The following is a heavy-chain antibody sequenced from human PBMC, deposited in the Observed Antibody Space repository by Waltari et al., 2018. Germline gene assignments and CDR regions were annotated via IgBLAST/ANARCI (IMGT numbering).Heavy chain of an antibody. CDR1: GFPFSGRW. V-gene: IGHV3-7*01. D-gene: IGHD6-19*01. CDR2: INQDGSEK. CDR3: ARGAGWLADH. Sequence: EVQRVESGGGLLQPGGSLRLSCAASGFPFSGRWMSWVRQAPGKGSEWVANINQDGSEKFYVDSVNGRFTISRDNAKSSLFLQMGGLRADDTAVYYCARGAGWLADHWGQGTVVTVSS. J-gene: IGHJ5*02.